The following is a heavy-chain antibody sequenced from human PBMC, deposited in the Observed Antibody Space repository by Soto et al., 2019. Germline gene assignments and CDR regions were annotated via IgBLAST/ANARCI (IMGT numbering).Heavy chain of an antibody. CDR3: AKEVRFGDYGYYYYGMDV. Sequence: GGSLRLSCAASGFTFSSYAMSWVRQAPGKGLEWVSAISGSGGSTYYADSVKGRFTISRDNSKNTLYLQMNSLRAEDTAVYYCAKEVRFGDYGYYYYGMDVWGQGSTVTVSS. V-gene: IGHV3-23*01. CDR1: GFTFSSYA. CDR2: ISGSGGST. J-gene: IGHJ6*02. D-gene: IGHD4-17*01.